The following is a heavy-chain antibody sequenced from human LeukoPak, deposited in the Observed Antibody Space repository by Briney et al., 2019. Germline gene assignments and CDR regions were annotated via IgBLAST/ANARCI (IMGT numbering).Heavy chain of an antibody. D-gene: IGHD3-22*01. J-gene: IGHJ5*02. V-gene: IGHV3-7*01. CDR1: GFTFSRYW. CDR3: ARGGSGYYYSKDWFDP. Sequence: PGGSLRLSCVVSGFTFSRYWMSWVRQAPGKGLEWVASIKEGGSENYYVDSVKGRFTISRGDAKNSLYLQMNSLRAEDTAVYYCARGGSGYYYSKDWFDPWGQGTLVTVSS. CDR2: IKEGGSEN.